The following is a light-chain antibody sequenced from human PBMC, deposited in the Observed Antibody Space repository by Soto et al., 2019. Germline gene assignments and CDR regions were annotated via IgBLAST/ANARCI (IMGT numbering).Light chain of an antibody. J-gene: IGKJ1*01. CDR2: GAS. CDR1: QSVSSN. CDR3: LQYNIWPPWT. Sequence: EIVMTQSPATLSVSPGERATLSCRASQSVSSNLAWYQQRPGQAPRLLIYGASTRATGTPARFSGSGSGTEFTLTISSLQSEDFAVYYCLQYNIWPPWTFGQGTKVEIK. V-gene: IGKV3-15*01.